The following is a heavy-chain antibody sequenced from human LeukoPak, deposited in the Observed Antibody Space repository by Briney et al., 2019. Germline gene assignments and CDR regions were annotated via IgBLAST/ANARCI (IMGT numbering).Heavy chain of an antibody. J-gene: IGHJ4*02. CDR3: AREGTTVTHFDY. V-gene: IGHV4-59*01. CDR2: IYPSGST. Sequence: KPSETLSLTCTVSGGSISGYSWSWIRQPPGKGLEWIGYIYPSGSTNYNPSLKRRVTISIDTSKNKFPLKLSSVTTADTAVYYCAREGTTVTHFDYWGQGTLVSVSS. D-gene: IGHD4-11*01. CDR1: GGSISGYS.